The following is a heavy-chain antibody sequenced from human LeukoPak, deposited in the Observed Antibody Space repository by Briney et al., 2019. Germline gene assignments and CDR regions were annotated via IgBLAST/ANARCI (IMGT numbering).Heavy chain of an antibody. V-gene: IGHV4-39*01. CDR2: IYYSGSV. CDR1: GGSIRSASYY. D-gene: IGHD5-18*01. Sequence: PSETLSLTCTVSGGSIRSASYYWGWIRQPPGKGLEWIGSIYYSGSVNYNLSLKSRVTISADTSKNQLSLRLTSVTAADTAVYYCARRGGDSYGYDYWGQGTLVTVSS. CDR3: ARRGGDSYGYDY. J-gene: IGHJ4*02.